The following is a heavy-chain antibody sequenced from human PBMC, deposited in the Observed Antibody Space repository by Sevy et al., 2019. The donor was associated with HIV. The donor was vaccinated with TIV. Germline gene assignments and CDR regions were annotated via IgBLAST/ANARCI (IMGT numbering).Heavy chain of an antibody. CDR3: ARGLGYYDNINYSLFDY. CDR1: GFTFSDYE. J-gene: IGHJ4*02. V-gene: IGHV3-48*03. Sequence: GGSLRLSCAASGFTFSDYEMTWVRQAPGKGLEWISFISRSGSTIYYADSVKGRFTISRDNAKNSLYLQMNRLRAEDTAVYYCARGLGYYDNINYSLFDYWGQGTLVTVSS. D-gene: IGHD3-22*01. CDR2: ISRSGSTI.